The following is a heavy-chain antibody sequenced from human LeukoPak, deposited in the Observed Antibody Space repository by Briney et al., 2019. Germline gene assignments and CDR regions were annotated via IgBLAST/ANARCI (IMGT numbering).Heavy chain of an antibody. CDR2: LYYTGST. J-gene: IGHJ4*02. CDR1: GDSISTYY. D-gene: IGHD2-2*01. Sequence: SETLSLTCTVSGDSISTYYWSWVRQPPGKGLEWIGYLYYTGSTNYNPSLKSRVTISVDRSKKQFSLKVSSVTAADTAVYYCAGGPTRSFDYWGQGTLVTVSS. CDR3: AGGPTRSFDY. V-gene: IGHV4-59*08.